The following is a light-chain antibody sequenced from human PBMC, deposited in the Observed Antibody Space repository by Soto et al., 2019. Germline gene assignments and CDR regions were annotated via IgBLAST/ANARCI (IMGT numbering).Light chain of an antibody. J-gene: IGKJ1*01. CDR3: TQYGSSYPWT. Sequence: EIVLTQSPGTLSFSPGERATLSCRASQSVSSNYLAWYQQKPGQAPRLLIYGASSRATGIPDRFSGSGSGTDFTLTIRRLEPEDFAVYYCTQYGSSYPWTFGQGIKVDIX. CDR1: QSVSSNY. CDR2: GAS. V-gene: IGKV3-20*01.